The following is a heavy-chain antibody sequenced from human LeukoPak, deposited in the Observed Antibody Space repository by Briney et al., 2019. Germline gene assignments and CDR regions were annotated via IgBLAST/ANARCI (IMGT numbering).Heavy chain of an antibody. Sequence: GASVKVSCKASGYIFTRYVISWVRQAPGQGLEWIGWISGYNGNTKYAQKLQGRVTMSTDTSTNTAYMELSSLRSEDSAVYYCAREPLRTEHIDYWGQGTLVTVSS. D-gene: IGHD2-8*02. CDR3: AREPLRTEHIDY. J-gene: IGHJ4*02. CDR2: ISGYNGNT. CDR1: GYIFTRYV. V-gene: IGHV1-18*01.